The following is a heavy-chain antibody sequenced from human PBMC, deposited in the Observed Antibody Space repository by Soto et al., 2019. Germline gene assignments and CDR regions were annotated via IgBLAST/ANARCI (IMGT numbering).Heavy chain of an antibody. CDR3: GRGYCGGGSCSPSGMDG. D-gene: IGHD2-15*01. Sequence: SSETLSLTCAVYGGSFSGYYWSWIRQPPGKGLEWIGEINHSGSTNYNPSLKSRVTIPVDTSKNQFSLKLSSVTAADTAVYYCGRGYCGGGSCSPSGMDGWGQGTTVTVSS. J-gene: IGHJ6*02. CDR1: GGSFSGYY. CDR2: INHSGST. V-gene: IGHV4-34*01.